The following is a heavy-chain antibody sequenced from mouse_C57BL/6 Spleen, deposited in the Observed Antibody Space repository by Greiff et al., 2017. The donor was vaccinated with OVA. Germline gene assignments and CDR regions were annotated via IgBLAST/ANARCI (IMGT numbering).Heavy chain of an antibody. V-gene: IGHV1-19*01. CDR2: INPYNGGT. J-gene: IGHJ2*01. Sequence: VQLQQSGPVLVKPGASVKMSCKASGYTFTDYYMNWVKQSHGKSLEWIGVINPYNGGTSYNQKFKGKATLTVDKSSSTAYMELKSLTSEDSAVYYCARKGESPFDYWGQGTTLTVSS. CDR3: ARKGESPFDY. CDR1: GYTFTDYY.